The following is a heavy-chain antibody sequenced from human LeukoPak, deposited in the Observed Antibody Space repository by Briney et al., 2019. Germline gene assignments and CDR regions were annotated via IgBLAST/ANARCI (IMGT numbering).Heavy chain of an antibody. Sequence: ASVKVSCKASGYTFTGYYMHWVRQAPGQGLEWMGWINPNSGGTNYAQKFQGRVTMTRDTSISTAYMELSSLRSEDTAVYYCATTNSWIQLWSTHDYWGQGTLVTVSS. CDR3: ATTNSWIQLWSTHDY. CDR2: INPNSGGT. V-gene: IGHV1-2*02. J-gene: IGHJ4*02. D-gene: IGHD5-18*01. CDR1: GYTFTGYY.